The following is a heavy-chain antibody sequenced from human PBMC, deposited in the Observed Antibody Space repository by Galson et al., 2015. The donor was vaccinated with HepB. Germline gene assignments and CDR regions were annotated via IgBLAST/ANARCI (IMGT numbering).Heavy chain of an antibody. Sequence: SLRLSCAASGFTFSSYGMHWVRQAPGKGLEWVAVIWYDGSNKYYADSVKGRFTISRDNSKNTLYLQMNSLRAEDTAVYYCARQYYYGSGSPFGMDVWGQGTTVTVSS. V-gene: IGHV3-33*01. CDR1: GFTFSSYG. D-gene: IGHD3-10*01. CDR3: ARQYYYGSGSPFGMDV. J-gene: IGHJ6*02. CDR2: IWYDGSNK.